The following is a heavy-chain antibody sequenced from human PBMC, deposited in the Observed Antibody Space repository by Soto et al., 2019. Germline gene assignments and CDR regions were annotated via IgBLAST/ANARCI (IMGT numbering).Heavy chain of an antibody. CDR2: INHSGST. D-gene: IGHD2-15*01. CDR1: GGSFSGYY. Sequence: PSETLSLTCAVYGGSFSGYYWSWIRQPPGKGLEWIGEINHSGSTNYNPSLKSRVTISVDTSKNQFSLKLSSVTAADTAVYYCARMRGYCSGGSCYGYYYYGMDVWGQGTTVTVSS. CDR3: ARMRGYCSGGSCYGYYYYGMDV. J-gene: IGHJ6*02. V-gene: IGHV4-34*01.